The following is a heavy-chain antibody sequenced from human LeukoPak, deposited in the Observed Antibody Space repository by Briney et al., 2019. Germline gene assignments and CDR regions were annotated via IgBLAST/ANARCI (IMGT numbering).Heavy chain of an antibody. J-gene: IGHJ4*02. CDR1: EFTFSSYD. CDR3: ARDRSNGDYAFDY. V-gene: IGHV3-21*01. Sequence: GGSLRLSCAASEFTFSSYDMNWVRQAPGKGLEWVSSISSYSSYIYYADSVKGRFTISRANAKNSLYLQMNSLRAEDTAVYYCARDRSNGDYAFDYWGQGALVTVSS. D-gene: IGHD4-17*01. CDR2: ISSYSSYI.